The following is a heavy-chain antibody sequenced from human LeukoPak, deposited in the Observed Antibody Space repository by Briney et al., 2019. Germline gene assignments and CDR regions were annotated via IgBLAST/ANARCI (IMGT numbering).Heavy chain of an antibody. J-gene: IGHJ6*03. CDR3: ARGATRFGLTDERLDYMDV. D-gene: IGHD3-10*01. V-gene: IGHV1-69*13. CDR1: GYTFTIYD. Sequence: SVKVSCKASGYTFTIYDINWVRQAPGQGLEWMGGIIPIFGTANYAQKFQGRVTITADESTSTAYMELSSLRSEDTAVYYCARGATRFGLTDERLDYMDVWGKGTTVTVSS. CDR2: IIPIFGTA.